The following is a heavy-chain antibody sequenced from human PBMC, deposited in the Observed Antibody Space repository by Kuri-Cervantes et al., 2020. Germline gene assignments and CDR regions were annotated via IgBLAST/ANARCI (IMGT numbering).Heavy chain of an antibody. Sequence: GESLKISCAASGFTFSSYAMSWVRQAPGKGLEWVSAISGSGGSTYYADSVKGRFTISRDNSKNTLYLQMNSLRAEDTAVYYCAKDRRHTILGVTHHFLDVWGKGTPVTVSS. D-gene: IGHD3-3*01. J-gene: IGHJ6*04. CDR3: AKDRRHTILGVTHHFLDV. CDR2: ISGSGGST. CDR1: GFTFSSYA. V-gene: IGHV3-23*01.